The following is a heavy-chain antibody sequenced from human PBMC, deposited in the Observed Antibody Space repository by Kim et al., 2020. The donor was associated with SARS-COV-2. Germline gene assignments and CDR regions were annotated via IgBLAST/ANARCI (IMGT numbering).Heavy chain of an antibody. CDR2: ISGNGAST. CDR1: GVNFRSYA. CDR3: AKLRPIGDLLYYYYGMDV. J-gene: IGHJ6*02. Sequence: GGSLRLSCAASGVNFRSYAMSWVRQAPGKGLEWVSVISGNGASTYYADSVKGRFTISRDNSKSTLFLQMNSLRADDTAVYYCAKLRPIGDLLYYYYGMDVWGQGTKLTVSS. V-gene: IGHV3-23*01. D-gene: IGHD3-10*01.